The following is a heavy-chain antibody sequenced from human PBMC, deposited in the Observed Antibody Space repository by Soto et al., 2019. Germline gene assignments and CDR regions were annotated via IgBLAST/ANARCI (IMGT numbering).Heavy chain of an antibody. CDR3: TTGDLGLSYAFDL. V-gene: IGHV3-15*01. CDR1: GFTFNSAW. Sequence: EVQLVESGGGLVKPGGSLRLSCAVSGFTFNSAWMSWVRQAPGKGLEWVGRIKSKTDRGTADYTTPVKGRFTISRDDSENSLYLQLNSLTTEDTAVYYCTTGDLGLSYAFDLWGRGTMVTVSS. CDR2: IKSKTDRGTA. J-gene: IGHJ3*01. D-gene: IGHD3-16*01.